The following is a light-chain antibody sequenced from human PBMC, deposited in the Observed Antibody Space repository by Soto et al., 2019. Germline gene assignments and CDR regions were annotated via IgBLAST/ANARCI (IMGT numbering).Light chain of an antibody. CDR2: DAS. CDR3: QQSGSSPIT. CDR1: QSVSSGY. V-gene: IGKV3D-20*01. Sequence: EIVLTQSPGTLSLSPGERATLSCRASQSVSSGYLAWYQQKPGLAPRLIIYDASTRATGIPDRFSGSGSGTDFTLTISRLEPEDFAVYYCQQSGSSPITFGQGTRLEIK. J-gene: IGKJ5*01.